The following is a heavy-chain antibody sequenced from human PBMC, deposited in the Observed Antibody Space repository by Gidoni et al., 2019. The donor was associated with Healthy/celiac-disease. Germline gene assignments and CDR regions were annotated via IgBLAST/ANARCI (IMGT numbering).Heavy chain of an antibody. Sequence: QVQLQQWGAGLLKPSATLSLTCAVYGGSFGGYFWSWIRHPPGKGLEWIGEINHSGSTNYTPSLKSRVTISVDTSKNQFSLRLSSVTAADTAVYYCARGLFLGRVNPLHLDYWGQGTLVTVSS. V-gene: IGHV4-34*01. CDR2: INHSGST. CDR3: ARGLFLGRVNPLHLDY. CDR1: GGSFGGYF. J-gene: IGHJ4*02. D-gene: IGHD7-27*01.